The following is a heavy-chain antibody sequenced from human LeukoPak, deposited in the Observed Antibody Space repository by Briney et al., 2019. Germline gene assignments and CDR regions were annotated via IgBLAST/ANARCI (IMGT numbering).Heavy chain of an antibody. CDR2: ISKNGKTI. CDR1: GFTFSDYY. V-gene: IGHV3-11*01. D-gene: IGHD3-10*01. CDR3: ARRREHGSGSDWL. Sequence: GGSLRLSCAASGFTFSDYYMSWIRQAPGKGLEWLSYISKNGKTIYYADSVKGRFTISRDNAKKSVYLQMNSLRAEDTAVYYCARRREHGSGSDWLWGQGTLVTVSS. J-gene: IGHJ4*02.